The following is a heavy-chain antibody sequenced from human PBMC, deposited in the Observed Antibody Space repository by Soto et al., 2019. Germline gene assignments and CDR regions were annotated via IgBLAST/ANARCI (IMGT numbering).Heavy chain of an antibody. D-gene: IGHD3-3*01. CDR2: TSYRSKWDH. Sequence: SQTLSLTCAISGDSVSSNSAAWNWIRQSTTRGLEWLGRTSYRSKWDHDYAVSVKSRININADTSKNQFALQLNFVTPEDTAVYYCARGGGNGMDVWGQGTTV. J-gene: IGHJ6*02. CDR3: ARGGGNGMDV. V-gene: IGHV6-1*01. CDR1: GDSVSSNSAA.